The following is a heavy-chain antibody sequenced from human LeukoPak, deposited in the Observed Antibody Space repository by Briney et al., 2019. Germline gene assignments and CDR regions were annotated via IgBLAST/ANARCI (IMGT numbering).Heavy chain of an antibody. Sequence: GSLRLSCAASGFTFNRNAISWVRQPPGKGLEWIGEVADNGATNYDPSLRSRATISVDTSKKQFSLKLRSVTAADTAVYFCTNGVRSAYYFDPWSQGTLVTVSS. D-gene: IGHD3-3*01. V-gene: IGHV4-34*08. CDR3: TNGVRSAYYFDP. CDR2: VADNGAT. CDR1: GFTFNRNA. J-gene: IGHJ5*02.